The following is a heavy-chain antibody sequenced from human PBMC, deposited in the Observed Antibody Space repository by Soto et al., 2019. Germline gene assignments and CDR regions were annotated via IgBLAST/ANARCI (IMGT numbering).Heavy chain of an antibody. CDR1: GYTFTSYG. J-gene: IGHJ4*02. Sequence: QVQLVPSGAEVKKPGASVKVSCKASGYTFTSYGISWVRQAPGQGLEWMGWISAYNGNTNYAQKLQGRVTMTTDTSTSTAYMEMRSLRSDDTAVYYCARAPLRFLEWFKRPSDYWGQGTLVTVSS. CDR2: ISAYNGNT. CDR3: ARAPLRFLEWFKRPSDY. D-gene: IGHD3-3*01. V-gene: IGHV1-18*01.